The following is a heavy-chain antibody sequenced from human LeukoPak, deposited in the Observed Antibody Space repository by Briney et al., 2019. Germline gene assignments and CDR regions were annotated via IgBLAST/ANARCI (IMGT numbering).Heavy chain of an antibody. J-gene: IGHJ4*02. Sequence: PGRSLRLSCAASGFTFDDYAMHWVRQAPGKGLEGVSGISWNSGSIGYADSVKGRFTISRDNAKNSLYLQMNSLRAEDTALYYCAKALGSGWYPGPFDYWGQGTLVTVSS. CDR2: ISWNSGSI. D-gene: IGHD6-19*01. CDR3: AKALGSGWYPGPFDY. CDR1: GFTFDDYA. V-gene: IGHV3-9*01.